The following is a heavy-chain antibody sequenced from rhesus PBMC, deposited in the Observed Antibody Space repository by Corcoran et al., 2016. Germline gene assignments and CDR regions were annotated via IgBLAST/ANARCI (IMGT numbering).Heavy chain of an antibody. V-gene: IGHV4-169*01. CDR3: SRRSLSGYSYFDY. Sequence: QLQLQESGPGLVKPSETLSVTCAVSGGPFSSAYLSWLRQAPVKGLEWIGYIYGGRSSNNYNPSLKSRVTLSVDTSRNQVSLKLSSVTAADTAIYYCSRRSLSGYSYFDYWGQGVLVTVSS. CDR2: IYGGRSSN. CDR1: GGPFSSAY. J-gene: IGHJ4*01. D-gene: IGHD5-24*01.